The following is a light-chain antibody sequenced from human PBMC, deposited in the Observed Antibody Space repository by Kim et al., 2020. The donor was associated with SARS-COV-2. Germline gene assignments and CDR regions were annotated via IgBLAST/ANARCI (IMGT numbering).Light chain of an antibody. V-gene: IGKV3-15*01. CDR3: QQHNSRPLT. Sequence: EILMTQSPVTLSVSPGERATVSCRASQSVTNDLAWYQQKPGQAPRLLIYGASRRATDIPARFSGSGSGTEFTLTISSLQSEDSAVYYCQQHNSRPLTFGQGTRLEIK. CDR2: GAS. CDR1: QSVTND. J-gene: IGKJ5*01.